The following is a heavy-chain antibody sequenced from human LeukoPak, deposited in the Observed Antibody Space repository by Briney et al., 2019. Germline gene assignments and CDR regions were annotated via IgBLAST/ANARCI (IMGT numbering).Heavy chain of an antibody. CDR2: MSPNSGNT. J-gene: IGHJ4*02. V-gene: IGHV1-8*01. CDR1: GYTFTSYD. CDR3: ARTPPDYGIDY. Sequence: ASVKVSCKASGYTFTSYDINWVRQATGQGLEWMGWMSPNSGNTGYAQKFQGRITMTKSTSISTAYMELSDLESEDTAVYYCARTPPDYGIDYWGQGTLATVSS. D-gene: IGHD4-17*01.